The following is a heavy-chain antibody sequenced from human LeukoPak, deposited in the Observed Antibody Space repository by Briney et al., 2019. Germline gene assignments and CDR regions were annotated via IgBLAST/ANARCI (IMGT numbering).Heavy chain of an antibody. CDR2: IHSSGST. CDR3: ARDIREVGESHYFDY. D-gene: IGHD1-26*01. V-gene: IGHV4-59*01. J-gene: IGHJ4*02. Sequence: SETLSLTCTVSGSSITTYYWSWIRQSPGNGLEWIGQIHSSGSTTYNPSLKSRVTISVDTSKNQFSLHLSSVTAADTAVYYCARDIREVGESHYFDYWGQGTLVTVTS. CDR1: GSSITTYY.